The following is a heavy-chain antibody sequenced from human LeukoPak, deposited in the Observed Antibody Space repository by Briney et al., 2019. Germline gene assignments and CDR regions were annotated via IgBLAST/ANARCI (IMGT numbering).Heavy chain of an antibody. D-gene: IGHD3/OR15-3a*01. V-gene: IGHV3-23*01. CDR3: AKSSGASPWTHDYYMDV. Sequence: GGSLRLSCAASGFTFSSYAMNWVRQAPGKGLEWVSVISGSGGSTYNIDSVKGRFTISRDNSRNTLYPQMNSLRAEDTAVYYCAKSSGASPWTHDYYMDVWGKGTTVTVSS. CDR2: ISGSGGST. J-gene: IGHJ6*03. CDR1: GFTFSSYA.